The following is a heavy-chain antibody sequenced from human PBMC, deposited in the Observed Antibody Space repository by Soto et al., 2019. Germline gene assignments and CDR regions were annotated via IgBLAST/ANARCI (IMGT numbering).Heavy chain of an antibody. Sequence: AASVKVSCKASGYTFTSYGISWVRQAPGQGLEWMGWISVYNDKTNYGQKFQGRVSMTTDTSTSTAYMELRSLRSDDTAVYFCARMYYYDGIGYYYWLGPWGQGTPVTVAS. CDR3: ARMYYYDGIGYYYWLGP. V-gene: IGHV1-18*01. CDR2: ISVYNDKT. J-gene: IGHJ5*02. CDR1: GYTFTSYG. D-gene: IGHD3-22*01.